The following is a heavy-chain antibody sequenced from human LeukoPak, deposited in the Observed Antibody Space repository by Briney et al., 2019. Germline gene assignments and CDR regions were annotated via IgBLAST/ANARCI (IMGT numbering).Heavy chain of an antibody. V-gene: IGHV3-21*01. D-gene: IGHD2-2*01. CDR2: ISSRGTNI. J-gene: IGHJ4*02. Sequence: SGGPLRLSCAASGFNFNIYTMTWVRQAPGKGLEWVSSISSRGTNIYYAHSVKGRFTVSRDNAKNSLFLEMNSLRAEDTAVYYCARVAGYCDSTSNCYSDYWGQGSLVSVSS. CDR3: ARVAGYCDSTSNCYSDY. CDR1: GFNFNIYT.